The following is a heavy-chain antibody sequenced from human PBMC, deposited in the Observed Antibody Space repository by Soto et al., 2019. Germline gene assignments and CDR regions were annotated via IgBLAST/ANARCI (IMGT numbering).Heavy chain of an antibody. CDR1: GFTFSSYG. V-gene: IGHV3-33*01. J-gene: IGHJ6*02. CDR2: IWYDGSNK. D-gene: IGHD3-9*01. CDR3: GRVWGDYYILPGYLPPSGMAV. Sequence: QVQLVESGGGVVQPGRSLRLSCAASGFTFSSYGMHWVRQAPGKGLEWVAVIWYDGSNKYYADSVKGRFTISRDNSKKPLYLQMTSLRAEDTVLYYWGRVWGDYYILPGYLPPSGMAVWGQGPPVPVPS.